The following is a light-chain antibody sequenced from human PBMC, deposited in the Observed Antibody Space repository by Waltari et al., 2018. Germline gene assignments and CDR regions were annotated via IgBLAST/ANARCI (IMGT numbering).Light chain of an antibody. CDR2: AAS. CDR3: QQSDSTSST. V-gene: IGKV1-39*01. J-gene: IGKJ4*01. Sequence: DIQMTQSPSSLSASVGDRVTITCRASQSISSYLNWYQQKPGKAPKLLIYAASGLQSGVPSRFSRSGSETDFTLTISSLQPEDFATDYCQQSDSTSSTFGGGTKVEIK. CDR1: QSISSY.